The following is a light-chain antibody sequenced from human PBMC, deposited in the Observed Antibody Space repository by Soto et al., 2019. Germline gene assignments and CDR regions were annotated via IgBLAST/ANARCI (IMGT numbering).Light chain of an antibody. CDR1: QSVRDSH. CDR2: EKS. V-gene: IGKV3-20*01. CDR3: QKYAGSPWT. J-gene: IGKJ1*01. Sequence: DIVLTQSPGTLSLSPGDSATLSCRASQSVRDSHLAWYQQKPGQAPSLLIYEKSSRATGIPDRLRGSGSGTEFDLTITSVEPEDFAVYYCQKYAGSPWTCGQGTKVDI.